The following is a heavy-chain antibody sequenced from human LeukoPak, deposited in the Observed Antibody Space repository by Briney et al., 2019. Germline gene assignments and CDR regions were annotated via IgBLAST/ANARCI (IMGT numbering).Heavy chain of an antibody. V-gene: IGHV4-59*12. D-gene: IGHD3-3*01. CDR3: ARGLGVDYDFWSGYLYFDY. Sequence: SETLSLTCTVSGGSINNYCWSWTRQPPRKGLERIGFFDNSGSTNYNPSLKSRVTISVDTSKNQFSLKLSSVTAADTAVYYCARGLGVDYDFWSGYLYFDYWGQGTLVTVSS. CDR2: FDNSGST. J-gene: IGHJ4*02. CDR1: GGSINNYC.